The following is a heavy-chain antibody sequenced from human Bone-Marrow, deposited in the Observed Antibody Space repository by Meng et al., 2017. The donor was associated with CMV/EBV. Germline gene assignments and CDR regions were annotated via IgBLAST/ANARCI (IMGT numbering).Heavy chain of an antibody. D-gene: IGHD1-14*01. Sequence: ASVKVSCKTSGYTFNNYYINWVRQAPGQGLEWMGLISANSGDRKYAQKFQGRVTLTADTSTRIAYMEVRSLRSDDTAIYFPARGGGDHELDYWGQATLVTVSS. V-gene: IGHV1-18*01. J-gene: IGHJ4*02. CDR3: ARGGGDHELDY. CDR2: ISANSGDR. CDR1: GYTFNNYY.